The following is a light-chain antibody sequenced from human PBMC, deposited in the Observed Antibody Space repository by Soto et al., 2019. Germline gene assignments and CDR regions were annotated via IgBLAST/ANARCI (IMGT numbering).Light chain of an antibody. Sequence: QSALTQPRSVSESPGQSVTISCTGTSSDVGNYNYVSWYQHHPGKAPKLIIYDVTKRPSGVPDRFSGSKSGNTASLTISGLQAEDEADYSCCSYAGGYTWVFGGGTKVTVL. CDR2: DVT. CDR3: CSYAGGYTWV. CDR1: SSDVGNYNY. J-gene: IGLJ3*02. V-gene: IGLV2-11*01.